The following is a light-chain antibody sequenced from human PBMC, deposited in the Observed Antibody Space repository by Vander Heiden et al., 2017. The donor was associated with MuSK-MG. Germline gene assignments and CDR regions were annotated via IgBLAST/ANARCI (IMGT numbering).Light chain of an antibody. CDR1: QSVSSSY. V-gene: IGKV3D-20*01. CDR3: QQDGSSSLT. CDR2: DAS. Sequence: EIVLTQSPATLSLSPGERATLSCRASQSVSSSYLAWYQQKPGLAPRLLIYDASSRATGIPDSFSGSGSGTDFTLTISRLQPEDFAVYYCQQDGSSSLTFGGGTKVEIK. J-gene: IGKJ4*01.